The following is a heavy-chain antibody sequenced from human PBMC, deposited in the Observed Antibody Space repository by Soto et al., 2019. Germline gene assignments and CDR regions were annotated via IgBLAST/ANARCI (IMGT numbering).Heavy chain of an antibody. Sequence: QVQLVESGGGVIQPGKSLRLSCSASGFAFSTYGMHWFRQAPGKGLEWVAVIWADGSRQFYGDSVKGRFTISRDNSKNTLYLQVNSLRVDYTAVYYCVGGTGYWGRRDYWGQGTLVTLSS. CDR3: VGGTGYWGRRDY. J-gene: IGHJ4*02. CDR2: IWADGSRQ. CDR1: GFAFSTYG. V-gene: IGHV3-33*08. D-gene: IGHD3-9*01.